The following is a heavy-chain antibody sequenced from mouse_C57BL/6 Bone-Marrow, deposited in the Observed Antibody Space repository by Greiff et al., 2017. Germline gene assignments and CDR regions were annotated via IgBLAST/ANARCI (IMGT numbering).Heavy chain of an antibody. CDR1: GYTFTSYW. V-gene: IGHV1-59*01. CDR3: AAAIWYFDV. CDR2: LDPSDSYT. Sequence: QVQLQQPGAELVRPGTSVTLSCKASGYTFTSYWMHWVKQRPGQGLEWIGVLDPSDSYTNYTQKFKGQATLTVDTSSSTAYMQRSSLTSEDSAVYYCAAAIWYFDVWGTGTTVTVSS. J-gene: IGHJ1*03.